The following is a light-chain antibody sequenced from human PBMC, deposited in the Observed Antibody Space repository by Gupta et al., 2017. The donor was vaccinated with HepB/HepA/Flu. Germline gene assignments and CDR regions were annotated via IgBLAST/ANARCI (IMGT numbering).Light chain of an antibody. J-gene: IGLJ2*01. Sequence: SYVLSQPPSVSVAPGKKARITCGGNNIGSKRVHWYQQKPGQAPVLVIYYDSDRPSGIPERFSGSNSGNTATLTICRVEAGDEADYYCQVWDSSSDHVVFGGGTKLTVL. CDR2: YDS. CDR1: NIGSKR. CDR3: QVWDSSSDHVV. V-gene: IGLV3-21*04.